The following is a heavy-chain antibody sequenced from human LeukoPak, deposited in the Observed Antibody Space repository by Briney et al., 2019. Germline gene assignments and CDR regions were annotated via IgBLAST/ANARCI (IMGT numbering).Heavy chain of an antibody. Sequence: ASVKVSCKASGYTFTSYCMHWVRQAPGQGLEWMGLINPSGGSTSYAQKFQGRVTMTRDTSTSTVYMELSSLRSEDMAVYYCARESGEYYYDSSGYSSWGQGTLVTVSS. J-gene: IGHJ5*02. V-gene: IGHV1-46*01. CDR3: ARESGEYYYDSSGYSS. D-gene: IGHD3-22*01. CDR2: INPSGGST. CDR1: GYTFTSYC.